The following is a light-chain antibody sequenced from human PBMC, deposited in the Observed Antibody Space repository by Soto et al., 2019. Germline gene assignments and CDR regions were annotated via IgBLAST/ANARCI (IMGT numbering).Light chain of an antibody. CDR2: EVS. V-gene: IGLV2-23*02. Sequence: QSALTQPASVSGSPGQSITISCNGTSSDVGSYNLVSWYQQHPGKAPKLMIYEVSKRPSGVSNRFSGSKSGNTASLTISGLQAEDEADYYCCSYAGSSTSPYVFGTGTKLTVL. CDR3: CSYAGSSTSPYV. J-gene: IGLJ1*01. CDR1: SSDVGSYNL.